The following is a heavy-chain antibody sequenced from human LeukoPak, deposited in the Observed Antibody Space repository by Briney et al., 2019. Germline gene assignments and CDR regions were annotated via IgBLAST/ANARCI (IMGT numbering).Heavy chain of an antibody. J-gene: IGHJ4*02. Sequence: PSETLSLTCTVSGGSVTDYYWSWIRQSPGKGLEWIGYIYCTGTSYTPSLTSRVTSTADMSKNQFYLKLYFVTDAQTTVYNAARRKLGNDYWGQGTLVTVSS. CDR3: ARRKLGNDY. D-gene: IGHD7-27*01. V-gene: IGHV4-59*02. CDR1: GGSVTDYY. CDR2: IYCTGT.